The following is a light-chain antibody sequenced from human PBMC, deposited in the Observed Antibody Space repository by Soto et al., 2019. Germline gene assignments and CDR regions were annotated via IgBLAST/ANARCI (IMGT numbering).Light chain of an antibody. V-gene: IGLV2-18*01. CDR3: SLYTSENAYV. J-gene: IGLJ1*01. CDR1: STDFVSYNR. CDR2: EVS. Sequence: SALTQPPSVSGSPGQSVTISCTGTSTDFVSYNRVSWYQQPPGTAPKLMIYEVSKRPSGVPDRFSGSKSGNTASLTISGLQAADEADYYCSLYTSENAYVFGTGTKATVL.